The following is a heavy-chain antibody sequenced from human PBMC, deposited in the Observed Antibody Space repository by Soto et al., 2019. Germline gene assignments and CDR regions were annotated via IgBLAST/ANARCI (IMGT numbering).Heavy chain of an antibody. J-gene: IGHJ4*02. V-gene: IGHV1-58*01. Sequence: SVKVSCKASGFTFTSSAVQWVRQARGQRLEWIGWIVVGSGNTNYAQKFQERITITRDMSTSTAYMELSSLRSEDTAVYYCAAAELLGYYFDYWGQGTLVTVS. D-gene: IGHD1-26*01. CDR1: GFTFTSSA. CDR2: IVVGSGNT. CDR3: AAAELLGYYFDY.